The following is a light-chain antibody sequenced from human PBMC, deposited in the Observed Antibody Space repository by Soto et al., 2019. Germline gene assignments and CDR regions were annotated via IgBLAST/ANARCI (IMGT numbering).Light chain of an antibody. V-gene: IGLV2-8*01. Sequence: QSALTQPPSASGSPGQSVTISCTGTSGDVGGYDYVSWYQQHPGKAPKLMIYEVTKRPSGVPDRFSGSKSGNTASLTVSGLQAEDEAHYYCSSYAGSDNPYVFGTGTKVTVL. CDR2: EVT. CDR3: SSYAGSDNPYV. CDR1: SGDVGGYDY. J-gene: IGLJ1*01.